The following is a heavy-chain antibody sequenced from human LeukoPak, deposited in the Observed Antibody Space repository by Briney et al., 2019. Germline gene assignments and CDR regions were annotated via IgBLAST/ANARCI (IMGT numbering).Heavy chain of an antibody. Sequence: SVKVSCKASGGTFSSYAISWVRQAPGQGLEWMGGITPIFGTANYAQKFQGRVTITADESTSTAYMELSSLRSEDTAVYYCARGGYYDSSGYDTFDYWGQGTLVTVSS. CDR2: ITPIFGTA. J-gene: IGHJ4*02. V-gene: IGHV1-69*13. CDR3: ARGGYYDSSGYDTFDY. D-gene: IGHD3-22*01. CDR1: GGTFSSYA.